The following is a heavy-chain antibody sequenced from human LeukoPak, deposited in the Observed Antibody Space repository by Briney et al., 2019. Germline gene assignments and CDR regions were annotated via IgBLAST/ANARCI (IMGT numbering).Heavy chain of an antibody. D-gene: IGHD5-24*01. V-gene: IGHV1-69*13. Sequence: SVKLSCKASGYTFTTFGISWVRQAPGQGLEWMGGIIPIFGTANYAQKFQGRVTITADESTSTAYMELSSLRSEDTAVYYCARVGVFVEMATIGGFDHWGQGTLVTVSS. CDR2: IIPIFGTA. J-gene: IGHJ4*02. CDR1: GYTFTTFG. CDR3: ARVGVFVEMATIGGFDH.